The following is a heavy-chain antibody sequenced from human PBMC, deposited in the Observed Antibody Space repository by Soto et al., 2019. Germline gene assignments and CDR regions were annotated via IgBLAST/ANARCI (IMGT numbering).Heavy chain of an antibody. J-gene: IGHJ4*02. CDR2: ISSSSSTI. CDR3: ARGGYSGYDRVGGVSDY. D-gene: IGHD5-12*01. V-gene: IGHV3-48*01. CDR1: GFTFSRYS. Sequence: EVQLVESGGGLVQPGGSLRLSCAASGFTFSRYSMNWVRQAPGKGLEWGSYISSSSSTIYYADSVKGRFTISRDNAKNSLYLQMNSLRAEDTAVYYCARGGYSGYDRVGGVSDYWGQGTLVTVSS.